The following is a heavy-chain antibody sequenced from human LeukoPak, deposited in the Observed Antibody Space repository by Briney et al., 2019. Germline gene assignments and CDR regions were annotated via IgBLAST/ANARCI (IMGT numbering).Heavy chain of an antibody. CDR1: GGSISSYY. V-gene: IGHV4-59*08. J-gene: IGHJ6*02. D-gene: IGHD2-15*01. CDR3: ARQYCSTSSCYSYSGMDV. Sequence: SETLSLTCTVSGGSISSYYWSWIRQPPGKGLEWIGYIYYSGSTNYNPSLKSRVTISVDPSKSQFSLKLTSVTAADTAVYYCARQYCSTSSCYSYSGMDVWGQGTTVTVSS. CDR2: IYYSGST.